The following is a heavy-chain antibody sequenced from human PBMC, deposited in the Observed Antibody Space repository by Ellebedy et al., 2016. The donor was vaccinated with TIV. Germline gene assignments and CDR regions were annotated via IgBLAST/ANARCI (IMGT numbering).Heavy chain of an antibody. CDR1: GFTVSSNY. D-gene: IGHD6-13*01. CDR3: ARVVVAAGTNGVDYFDY. V-gene: IGHV3-53*01. Sequence: GGSLRLSCAASGFTVSSNYMSWVRQAPGKGLEWVSVIYSGGSTYYADSVKGRFTISRDNSKNTLYLQMNSLRAEDTAVYYCARVVVAAGTNGVDYFDYWGQGTLVTVSS. CDR2: IYSGGST. J-gene: IGHJ4*02.